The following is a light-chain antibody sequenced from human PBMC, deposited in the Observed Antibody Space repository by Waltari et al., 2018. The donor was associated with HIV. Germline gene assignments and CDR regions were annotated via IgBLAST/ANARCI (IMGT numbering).Light chain of an antibody. V-gene: IGKV1-9*01. CDR2: ETS. CDR1: QGIAGY. Sequence: DTQLTQSPHFLSASVGDRVTITCRASQGIAGYLAWYQQKPGKPPNLLIYETSTLQNGVPSRFSGSGSGTEFTLTISSLQPEDFTTYYCQQLNTYPPTFGGGTKVEIK. CDR3: QQLNTYPPT. J-gene: IGKJ4*01.